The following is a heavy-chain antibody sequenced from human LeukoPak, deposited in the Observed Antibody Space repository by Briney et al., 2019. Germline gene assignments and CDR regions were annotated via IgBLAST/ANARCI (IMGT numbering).Heavy chain of an antibody. CDR2: ISWNSGSI. Sequence: SLRLSCAASGFTIDDYAMHWVRQAPGKGLEWVSCISWNSGSIGYADSVKGRFTISRDNAKNSLYLQMNSLRAEDTAVYYCARDMAEGFDPWGQGTLVTVSS. CDR3: ARDMAEGFDP. CDR1: GFTIDDYA. V-gene: IGHV3-9*01. J-gene: IGHJ5*02.